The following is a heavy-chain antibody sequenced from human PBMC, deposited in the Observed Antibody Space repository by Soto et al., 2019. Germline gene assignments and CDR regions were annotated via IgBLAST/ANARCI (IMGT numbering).Heavy chain of an antibody. V-gene: IGHV1-8*01. CDR2: MNPNSGNT. J-gene: IGHJ4*02. CDR1: GYTFTSYD. D-gene: IGHD6-6*01. CDR3: ARGYSSSPTYYFAY. Sequence: QVQLVQSGAEVKKPGASVKVSCKASGYTFTSYDINWVRQATGQGLEWMGWMNPNSGNTGYAQKFQGKVNMTRNTYISTGYMELSSLRSEDTAVYYGARGYSSSPTYYFAYWGQGTLVTVSS.